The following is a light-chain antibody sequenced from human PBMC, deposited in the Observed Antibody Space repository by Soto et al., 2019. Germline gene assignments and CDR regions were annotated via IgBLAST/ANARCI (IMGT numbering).Light chain of an antibody. V-gene: IGLV1-47*01. J-gene: IGLJ3*02. CDR3: VAWDDNPSSRV. CDR2: MNS. Sequence: QLVLTQPPSLSGTPGQTVTISCIGGRSNIGSAIVHWYQQLPGTAPRHLIYMNSQRPSGVPDRFSGSKSGTSASLVITGLRPEDEADYYCVAWDDNPSSRVFGEGTQLTVL. CDR1: RSNIGSAI.